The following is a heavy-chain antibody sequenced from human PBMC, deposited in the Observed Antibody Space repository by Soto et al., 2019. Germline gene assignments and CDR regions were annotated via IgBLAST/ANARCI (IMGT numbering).Heavy chain of an antibody. D-gene: IGHD6-25*01. CDR1: GGSISSYY. Sequence: SETLSLTCTVSGGSISSYYWSWIRQPPGKGLEWVGYIYYSGSTNYNPSLKSRVTISVGTSKNQFSLKLSSVTAADTAVYYCASREPYSSDYYGMDVWGQGTTVTVSS. J-gene: IGHJ6*02. V-gene: IGHV4-59*01. CDR2: IYYSGST. CDR3: ASREPYSSDYYGMDV.